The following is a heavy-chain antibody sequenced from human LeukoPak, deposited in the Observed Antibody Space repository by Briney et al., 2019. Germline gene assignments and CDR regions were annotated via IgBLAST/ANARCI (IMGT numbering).Heavy chain of an antibody. CDR1: GYSFTTYW. Sequence: GESLKISCKGSGYSFTTYWIGWVRQMPGKGLEWMGIIYPGDSETRYSPSFQGQVTISVDKSISTAYLQWSNLKASDTAMYYSARGNNANYYDWFDPWGQGTLVTVSS. CDR3: ARGNNANYYDWFDP. V-gene: IGHV5-51*01. J-gene: IGHJ5*02. D-gene: IGHD1-26*01. CDR2: IYPGDSET.